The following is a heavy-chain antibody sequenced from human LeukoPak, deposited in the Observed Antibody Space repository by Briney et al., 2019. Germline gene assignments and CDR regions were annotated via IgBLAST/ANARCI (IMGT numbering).Heavy chain of an antibody. D-gene: IGHD1-26*01. J-gene: IGHJ6*02. CDR2: ISSSSTI. V-gene: IGHV3-48*01. CDR3: ASLFGATPAYYYYGMDV. Sequence: PGGSLRLSCAASGFTFSSYSMNWVRQAPGKGLEWVSYISSSSTIYYADSVKGRFTISRDNAKNSLYLQMNSLRAEDTAVYYCASLFGATPAYYYYGMDVWGQGTTVTVSS. CDR1: GFTFSSYS.